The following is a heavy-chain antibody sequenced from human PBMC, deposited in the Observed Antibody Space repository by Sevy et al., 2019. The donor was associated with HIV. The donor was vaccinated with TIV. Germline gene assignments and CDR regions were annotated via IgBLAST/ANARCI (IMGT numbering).Heavy chain of an antibody. CDR1: GFTLSAFG. J-gene: IGHJ3*01. CDR3: ARELGPFVCCDL. Sequence: GGSLRLSCEASGFTLSAFGMQWVRQAPGKGLEWLSVMWVDGRNKYYIDSVKGSFTVSRDTSKNTLYLQMNSLRVEDTALYYCARELGPFVCCDLWGQGTMVTVSS. V-gene: IGHV3-33*01. D-gene: IGHD7-27*01. CDR2: MWVDGRNK.